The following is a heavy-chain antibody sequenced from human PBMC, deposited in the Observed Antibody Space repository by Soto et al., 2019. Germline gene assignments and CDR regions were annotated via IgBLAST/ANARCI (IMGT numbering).Heavy chain of an antibody. CDR1: GGSFSGYY. J-gene: IGHJ5*02. CDR3: ARAMGRIAVAGTKDWFDP. V-gene: IGHV4-34*01. Sequence: SETLSLTCAVYGGSFSGYYWSWIRQPPGKGLEWIGEINHSGSTNYNPSLKSRVTISVDTSKNQFSLKLSSVTAADTAVYYCARAMGRIAVAGTKDWFDPWGQGTLVTVSS. CDR2: INHSGST. D-gene: IGHD6-19*01.